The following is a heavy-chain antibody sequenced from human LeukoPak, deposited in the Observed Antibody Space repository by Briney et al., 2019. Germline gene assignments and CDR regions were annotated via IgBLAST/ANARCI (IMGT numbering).Heavy chain of an antibody. CDR1: GFTFSRSD. CDR3: ANQLAQALSSDDY. V-gene: IGHV3-33*06. J-gene: IGHJ4*02. Sequence: GGSLRLSCAVSGFTFSRSDMHWVRQAPGKGLEWVAVIWYDGTKRYYGKSVKGRFTIFRDNSKNTLDLHMNNLRAEDTAVYYCANQLAQALSSDDYWGQGTLVAVSS. CDR2: IWYDGTKR. D-gene: IGHD1-1*01.